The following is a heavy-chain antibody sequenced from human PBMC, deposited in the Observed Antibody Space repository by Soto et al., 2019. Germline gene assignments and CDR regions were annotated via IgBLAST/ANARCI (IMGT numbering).Heavy chain of an antibody. V-gene: IGHV3-33*06. CDR2: IWYDGSKK. CDR1: GFTFSSYG. D-gene: IGHD1-1*01. Sequence: QVQLVESGGGVVQPGRSLRLSCAASGFTFSSYGMHWVRQAPGKGLEWVAVIWYDGSKKYYADSVKGRFTISRDDSKSTLSLQMDSLRAEDTAVYYCAKTGPSRGSGTHDAFDIWGQGTMVTVSS. J-gene: IGHJ3*02. CDR3: AKTGPSRGSGTHDAFDI.